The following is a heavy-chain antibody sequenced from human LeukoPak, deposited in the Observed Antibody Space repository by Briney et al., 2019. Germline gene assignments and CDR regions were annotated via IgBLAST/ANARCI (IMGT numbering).Heavy chain of an antibody. V-gene: IGHV3-48*01. Sequence: AGGSLRLSCAASGFTFSSYSMNWVRQAPGKGLEWVSYISSSSSTIYYADSVKGRFTISRDNAKDSLYLQMNSLRAEDTAVYYCARAREYSSSPLGYWGQGTLVTVSS. CDR3: ARAREYSSSPLGY. D-gene: IGHD6-6*01. J-gene: IGHJ4*02. CDR1: GFTFSSYS. CDR2: ISSSSSTI.